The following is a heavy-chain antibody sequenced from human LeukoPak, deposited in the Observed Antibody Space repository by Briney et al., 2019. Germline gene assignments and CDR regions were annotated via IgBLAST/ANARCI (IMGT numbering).Heavy chain of an antibody. J-gene: IGHJ4*02. CDR3: AKTLLLWFGEFSYFDY. V-gene: IGHV3-23*01. CDR1: GFTFSSYA. D-gene: IGHD3-10*01. Sequence: PGGSLRLSCAASGFTFSSYAMSWVRQAPGKGLEWVSAISGSGGSTYYADSVKGRFTISRDNSKNTLYLQMNSLRAEDTAVYYCAKTLLLWFGEFSYFDYWGQGTLVTVSS. CDR2: ISGSGGST.